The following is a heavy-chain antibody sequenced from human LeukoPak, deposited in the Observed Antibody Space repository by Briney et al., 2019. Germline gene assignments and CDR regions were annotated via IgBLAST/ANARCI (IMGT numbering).Heavy chain of an antibody. Sequence: GGSLRLSCAASGFTFSSYSMNWVRQAPGKGLEWVAVISYDGSNKYYADSVKGRFTISRDNSKNTLYLQVNSLRAEDTAVYYCARDRPTYDILTGSAFDYWGQGTLVTVSS. D-gene: IGHD3-9*01. CDR3: ARDRPTYDILTGSAFDY. V-gene: IGHV3-30*03. CDR2: ISYDGSNK. J-gene: IGHJ4*02. CDR1: GFTFSSYS.